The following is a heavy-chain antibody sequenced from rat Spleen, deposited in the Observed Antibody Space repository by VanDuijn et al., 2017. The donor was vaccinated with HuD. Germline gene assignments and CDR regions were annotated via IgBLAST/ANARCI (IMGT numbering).Heavy chain of an antibody. Sequence: QVQLKESGPGLVQPSQTLSLTCTVSGLSLTSNSVSWIRQPPGKGLEWMGVIWNSGRTTYNSLFKSRLGISRDTSKSQVFLKMNSLQTEDTATYYCARDWSTEFDYWGQGVMVTVSS. J-gene: IGHJ2*01. V-gene: IGHV2-47*01. CDR2: IWNSGRT. D-gene: IGHD1-11*01. CDR3: ARDWSTEFDY. CDR1: GLSLTSNS.